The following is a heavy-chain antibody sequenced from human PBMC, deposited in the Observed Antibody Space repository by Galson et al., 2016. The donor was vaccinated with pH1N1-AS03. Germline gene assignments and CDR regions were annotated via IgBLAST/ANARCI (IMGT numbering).Heavy chain of an antibody. J-gene: IGHJ4*02. Sequence: SLRLSCAASGFTFSTFAMSWVRRAPGKGLEWVSLIRGTSHITYYADSVKGRFTISKDNSKSTLFLQMNSLRAEDTAIYYCARLSGMVPTEYYFASWGQGTLVAASS. CDR2: IRGTSHIT. D-gene: IGHD3-3*01. CDR1: GFTFSTFA. CDR3: ARLSGMVPTEYYFAS. V-gene: IGHV3-23*01.